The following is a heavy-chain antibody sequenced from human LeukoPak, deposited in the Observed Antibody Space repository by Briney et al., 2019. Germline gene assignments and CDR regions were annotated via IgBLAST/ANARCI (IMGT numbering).Heavy chain of an antibody. D-gene: IGHD2-2*01. J-gene: IGHJ4*02. CDR2: INPNDGDT. V-gene: IGHV1-2*02. Sequence: ASVKVSCKASGYTFTDYYMHWVRQAPGQGFEWMGWINPNDGDTNYAQKLQGRVTMTRDTSISTAHMEVSRLRSDDTAVYYCARANFLYCSSSTCLFDYWGRGTLVTVSS. CDR3: ARANFLYCSSSTCLFDY. CDR1: GYTFTDYY.